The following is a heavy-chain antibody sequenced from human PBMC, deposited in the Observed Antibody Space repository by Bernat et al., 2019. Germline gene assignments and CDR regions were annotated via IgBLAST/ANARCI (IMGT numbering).Heavy chain of an antibody. CDR1: GESFSGFY. D-gene: IGHD3/OR15-3a*01. CDR3: ARSPQGVPPDF. CDR2: VQHSGTS. J-gene: IGHJ4*02. Sequence: QVQLDQWGAGLLKPSETLSLTCAVYGESFSGFYWTWIRQSPGEGPEWIGEVQHSGTSTYNLSLESRVTISADASKIQFSLKLTSVTAADTAIYYCARSPQGVPPDFWGQGTRVTISS. V-gene: IGHV4-34*01.